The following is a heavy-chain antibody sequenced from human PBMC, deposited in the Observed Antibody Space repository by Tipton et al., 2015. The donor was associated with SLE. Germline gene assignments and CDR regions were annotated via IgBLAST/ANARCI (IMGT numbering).Heavy chain of an antibody. V-gene: IGHV3-11*05. J-gene: IGHJ4*02. CDR1: GFTFSDYY. CDR3: AKDPSIAAQDFDY. CDR2: ISSSSSYT. Sequence: SLRLSCAASGFTFSDYYMSWIRQAPGKGLEWVSYISSSSSYTNYADSVKGRFTISRDNSKNTLYLQMNSLRAEDTAVYYCAKDPSIAAQDFDYWGQGTLVTVSS. D-gene: IGHD6-6*01.